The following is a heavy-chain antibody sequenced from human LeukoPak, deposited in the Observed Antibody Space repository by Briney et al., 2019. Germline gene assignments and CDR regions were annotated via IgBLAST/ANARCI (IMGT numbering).Heavy chain of an antibody. J-gene: IGHJ4*02. D-gene: IGHD6-13*01. CDR2: MYSKENT. CDR3: ARHSASSWVY. CDR1: LGSLIEYF. Sequence: SETLSVTRLHSLGSLIEYFLSWIRPPPGKGLGWIGYMYSKENTDYNPSLKTRVTISLDTSKKQVSLELNSAGAADTSFYYCARHSASSWVYWGQGTLVTVSS. V-gene: IGHV4-59*08.